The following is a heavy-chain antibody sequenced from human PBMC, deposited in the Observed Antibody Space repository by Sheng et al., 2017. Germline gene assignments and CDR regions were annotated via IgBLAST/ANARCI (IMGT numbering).Heavy chain of an antibody. J-gene: IGHJ3*02. Sequence: QVQLVESGGGVGQPGRSLRLSCAASGFDFTRYGMHWVRQTPGKGLKWVAVLSHDGSNSYYADSVKGRFTISRDNSDNTISLQMNSLTAEDTAVYYCGRGHLFNWRYIDIWG. V-gene: IGHV3-30-3*01. D-gene: IGHD1-20*01. CDR2: LSHDGSNS. CDR1: GFDFTRYG. CDR3: GRGHLFNWRYIDI.